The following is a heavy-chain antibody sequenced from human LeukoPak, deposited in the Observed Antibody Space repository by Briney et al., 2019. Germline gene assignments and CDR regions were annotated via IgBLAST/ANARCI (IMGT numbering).Heavy chain of an antibody. CDR1: GFAFRKYY. CDR3: AKDLRAWCYDPNGQYFSYGMDI. D-gene: IGHD2-8*01. V-gene: IGHV3-11*01. J-gene: IGHJ6*02. CDR2: IGASGSTR. Sequence: GGSLRLSCAASGFAFRKYYMSWIRQAPGKGPEWVAYIGASGSTRYYRDSVDGRFTISRDNDKNLVYLQMNSLRAEDTAVYYCAKDLRAWCYDPNGQYFSYGMDIWGQGTTVAVSS.